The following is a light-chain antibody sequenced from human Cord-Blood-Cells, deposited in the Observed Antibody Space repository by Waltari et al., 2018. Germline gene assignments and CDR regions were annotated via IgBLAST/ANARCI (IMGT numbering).Light chain of an antibody. CDR1: SSDVGGYTY. V-gene: IGLV2-14*01. Sequence: QSAPTQPASVSGSPGQSITISCTGTSSDVGGYTYVSWYQQHPGKAPKLMIYEVSNRPSGVSNRFSGSKSGNTASLTISGLQAEDEADYYCSSYTSSSTVVFGGGTKLTVL. CDR2: EVS. CDR3: SSYTSSSTVV. J-gene: IGLJ2*01.